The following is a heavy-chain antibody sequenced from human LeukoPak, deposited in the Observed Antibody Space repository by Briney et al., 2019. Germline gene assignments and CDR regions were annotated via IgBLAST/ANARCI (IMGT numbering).Heavy chain of an antibody. CDR2: INHSGST. CDR1: GGSFSGYY. D-gene: IGHD3-22*01. Sequence: SETLSLTCAVYGGSFSGYYWSWIRQPPGKGLEWIGEINHSGSTNYNPSLKSRVTISVDTSKNQFSLKLSSVTAADTAAYYCARRPTMIVVDVWGQGTLVTVSS. J-gene: IGHJ4*02. CDR3: ARRPTMIVVDV. V-gene: IGHV4-34*01.